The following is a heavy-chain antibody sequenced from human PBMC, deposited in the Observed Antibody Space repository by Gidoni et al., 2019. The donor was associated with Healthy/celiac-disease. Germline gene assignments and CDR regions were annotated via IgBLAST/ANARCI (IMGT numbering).Heavy chain of an antibody. CDR2: ISYDGSNK. CDR1: EFTFSSYA. CDR3: ARDRHLISGMDV. J-gene: IGHJ6*02. Sequence: QVPLLESGGGVVQPGRSLRLSCAASEFTFSSYAMHWVRQAPGKGLEWVAVISYDGSNKYYADSVKGRFTISRDNSKNTLYLQMNSLRAEDTAVYYCARDRHLISGMDVWGQGTTVTVSS. V-gene: IGHV3-30-3*01. D-gene: IGHD2-15*01.